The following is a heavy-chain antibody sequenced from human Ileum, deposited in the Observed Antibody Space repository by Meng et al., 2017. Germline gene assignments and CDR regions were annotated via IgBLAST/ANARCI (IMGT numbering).Heavy chain of an antibody. CDR2: IYYSGNT. V-gene: IGHV4-59*01. J-gene: IGHJ4*02. CDR1: GGSISNYF. Sequence: SETLSLTCTVSGGSISNYFWSWIRQPPGKGLEWIGYIYYSGNTNSNPSLKSRVTISVDTSKNQFSLKLSSETSADTAVYYCARHPHIEATGNYRFDYWGQGTLVTVSS. CDR3: ARHPHIEATGNYRFDY. D-gene: IGHD1-1*01.